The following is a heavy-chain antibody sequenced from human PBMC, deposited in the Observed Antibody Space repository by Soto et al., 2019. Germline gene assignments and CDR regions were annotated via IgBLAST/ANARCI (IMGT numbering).Heavy chain of an antibody. V-gene: IGHV3-23*01. J-gene: IGHJ4*02. Sequence: PGGSLRLSCAASGFTFSSYAMSWVRQAPGKGLEWVSAISGSGGSTYYADSVKGRFTISRDNSKNTLYLQMNSLRAEDTAVYYCEKDQDSQGHMVPFDYWGQGTLVTVSS. CDR3: EKDQDSQGHMVPFDY. D-gene: IGHD2-8*01. CDR2: ISGSGGST. CDR1: GFTFSSYA.